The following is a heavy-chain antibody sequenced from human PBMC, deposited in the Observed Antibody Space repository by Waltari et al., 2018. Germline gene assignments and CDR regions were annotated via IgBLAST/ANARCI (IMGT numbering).Heavy chain of an antibody. Sequence: QVQLVQSGSELKKPGASVKVSCKASGYTFTNYAINWLRQAPGQGLELMGWINTNTGNPTYVQGLTVRFVFSLDTSVSTAYLQINSLKADDTAVYYCAREVVPAATIVVNWFDPWGQGTLVTVSS. J-gene: IGHJ5*02. CDR2: INTNTGNP. V-gene: IGHV7-4-1*02. D-gene: IGHD2-2*01. CDR3: AREVVPAATIVVNWFDP. CDR1: GYTFTNYA.